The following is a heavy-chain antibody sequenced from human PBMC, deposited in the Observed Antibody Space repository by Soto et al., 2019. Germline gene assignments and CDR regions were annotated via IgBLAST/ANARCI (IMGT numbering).Heavy chain of an antibody. CDR2: ISGSGGST. J-gene: IGHJ4*02. Sequence: GGSLRLSCAASGFTFSSYAMSWVRQAPGKGLEWVSAISGSGGSTYYADSVKGRFTISRDNSKNTLYLQMNSLRAEDTAVYYCAKDVYSGYDFRNYFDYWGQGTLVTVSS. CDR3: AKDVYSGYDFRNYFDY. V-gene: IGHV3-23*01. D-gene: IGHD5-12*01. CDR1: GFTFSSYA.